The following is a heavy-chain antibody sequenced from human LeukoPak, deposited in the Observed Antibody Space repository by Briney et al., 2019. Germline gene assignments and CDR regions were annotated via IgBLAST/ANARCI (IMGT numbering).Heavy chain of an antibody. J-gene: IGHJ6*02. D-gene: IGHD4-17*01. V-gene: IGHV1-18*01. CDR3: ARDHYGDYPSYYYYGMDV. CDR2: ISAYTGNT. CDR1: GYTFTSYG. Sequence: ASVKVSCKASGYTFTSYGIRWVRQAPGQGLEWMGWISAYTGNTNYAQKLQGRVTMTTDTSTSTAYMELRSPRSDDAAVYYCARDHYGDYPSYYYYGMDVWGQGTTVTVSS.